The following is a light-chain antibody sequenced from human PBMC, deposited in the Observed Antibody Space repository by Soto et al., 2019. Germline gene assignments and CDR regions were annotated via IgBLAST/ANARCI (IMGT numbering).Light chain of an antibody. CDR1: QGISNY. CDR2: KAS. J-gene: IGKJ1*01. CDR3: QHYNSYSEA. V-gene: IGKV1-5*03. Sequence: DIQMTQSPSSLSASVGDRVTITCRASQGISNYLAWYQQKPGKVPKLLIYKASTLKSGVPSRFSGSGSGTEFTLTISSLQPGDFATYYCQHYNSYSEAFGQGTKVDSK.